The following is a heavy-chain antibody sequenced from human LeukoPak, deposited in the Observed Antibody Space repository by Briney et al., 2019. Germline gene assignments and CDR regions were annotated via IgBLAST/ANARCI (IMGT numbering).Heavy chain of an antibody. Sequence: GGSLRLSCAASGFTFSSYAMHWVRQAPGKGLEWVAVISYDGSNKYYADSVKGRFTISRDNSKNTLYLQMNSLRAEDTAVYYCARLIVEVTALLDYWGQGTLVTVSS. V-gene: IGHV3-30*04. D-gene: IGHD2-21*02. J-gene: IGHJ4*02. CDR1: GFTFSSYA. CDR2: ISYDGSNK. CDR3: ARLIVEVTALLDY.